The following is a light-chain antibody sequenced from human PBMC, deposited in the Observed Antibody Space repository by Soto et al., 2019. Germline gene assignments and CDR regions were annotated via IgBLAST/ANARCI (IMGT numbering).Light chain of an antibody. V-gene: IGKV3-11*01. CDR3: QQHNNWPVT. CDR1: QSINRY. CDR2: DAS. J-gene: IGKJ3*01. Sequence: EIVLTQSPATLSLSPGERATLSCRTSQSINRYLAWYQQKPGQAPRLLIYDASTRATGVPARFSGGGSGSDFTLTNSSLEPEDFAVYYCQQHNNWPVTFGPGTKVYI.